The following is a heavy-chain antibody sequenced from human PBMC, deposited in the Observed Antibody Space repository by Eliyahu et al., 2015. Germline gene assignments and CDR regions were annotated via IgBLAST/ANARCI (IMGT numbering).Heavy chain of an antibody. D-gene: IGHD3-22*01. CDR3: ARRGYYYDSSGYTHPVDY. CDR2: MNPNSGNT. Sequence: QVQLVQSGAEVKKPGASVKVSCKASGYTFTSYDINWVRQATGQGLEWMGWMNPNSGNTGYAQKFQGRVTMTRNTSISTAYMELSSLRSEDTAVYYCARRGYYYDSSGYTHPVDYWGQGTLVTVSS. CDR1: GYTFTSYD. V-gene: IGHV1-8*01. J-gene: IGHJ4*02.